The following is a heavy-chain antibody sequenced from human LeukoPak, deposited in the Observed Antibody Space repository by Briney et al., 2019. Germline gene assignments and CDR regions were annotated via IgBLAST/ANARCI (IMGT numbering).Heavy chain of an antibody. D-gene: IGHD4-23*01. CDR3: AKVGYGGTVDY. CDR2: ISGSGGST. CDR1: GFTFSSYA. J-gene: IGHJ4*02. V-gene: IGHV3-23*01. Sequence: GGSLRLSCAASGFTFSSYAMSWVRQAPGKGLEWVSAISGSGGSTYYADSVKGRFTISRDNSENTLYLQMNSLRAEDTAVYYSAKVGYGGTVDYWGQGTLVTVSS.